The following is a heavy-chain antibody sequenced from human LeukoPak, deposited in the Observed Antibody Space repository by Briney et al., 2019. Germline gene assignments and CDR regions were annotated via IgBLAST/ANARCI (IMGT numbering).Heavy chain of an antibody. Sequence: ASVKVSCKASGYTFTSYDINWVRQATGQGLEWMGWMNPNSGNTGYAQKFQGRVTMTRNTSISTAYMELSGLRSEDTAVYYCARGFYCSSTSCYTRQSDYRGQGTLVTVSS. D-gene: IGHD2-2*02. CDR3: ARGFYCSSTSCYTRQSDY. CDR2: MNPNSGNT. V-gene: IGHV1-8*01. CDR1: GYTFTSYD. J-gene: IGHJ4*02.